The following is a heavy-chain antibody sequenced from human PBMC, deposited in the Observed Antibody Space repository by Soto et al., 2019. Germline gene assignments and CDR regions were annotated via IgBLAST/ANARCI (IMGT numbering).Heavy chain of an antibody. J-gene: IGHJ6*02. CDR2: IVVGSGNT. V-gene: IGHV1-58*01. CDR3: AADSQKLRSFDWLSDYYYGMDV. D-gene: IGHD3-9*01. CDR1: GFTFTSSA. Sequence: QMQLVQSGPEVKKPGTSVKVSCKASGFTFTSSAVQWVRQARGQRLEWIGWIVVGSGNTNYAQKFQERVTITRDMSTSTAYKELSSLRSEDTAVYYCAADSQKLRSFDWLSDYYYGMDVWGQGTTVTVSS.